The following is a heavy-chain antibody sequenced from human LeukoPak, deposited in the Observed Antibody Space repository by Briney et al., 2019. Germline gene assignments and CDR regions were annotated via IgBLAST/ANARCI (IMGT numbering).Heavy chain of an antibody. CDR2: MYYRGST. CDR3: TTTTIRLGY. J-gene: IGHJ4*02. CDR1: GGSISSSAYH. D-gene: IGHD1-26*01. Sequence: SETLSLTCTVSGGSISSSAYHWGWIRQPPGKGLEWIGSMYYRGSTYHNPSLKSRVTISVDTSKNQFSLKLSSVTAADTAVYYCTTTTIRLGYWGQGTLVTVSS. V-gene: IGHV4-39*07.